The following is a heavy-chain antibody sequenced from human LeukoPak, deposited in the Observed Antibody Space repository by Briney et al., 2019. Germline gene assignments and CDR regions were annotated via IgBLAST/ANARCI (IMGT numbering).Heavy chain of an antibody. D-gene: IGHD3-3*01. CDR2: ISSSSSYI. CDR3: ARGRSGITIFGVVPRGRYHFDY. V-gene: IGHV3-21*04. Sequence: GGSLRLSCAASGFTFSSYSMNWVRQAPGKGLEWVSSISSSSSYIYYADSVKGRFTISRDNAKNSLYLQMNNLRAEHTAVYYCARGRSGITIFGVVPRGRYHFDYWGQGTLVTVSS. CDR1: GFTFSSYS. J-gene: IGHJ4*02.